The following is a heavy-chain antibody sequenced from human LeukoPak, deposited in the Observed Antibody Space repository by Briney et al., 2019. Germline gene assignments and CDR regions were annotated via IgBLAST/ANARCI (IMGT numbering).Heavy chain of an antibody. J-gene: IGHJ4*02. CDR3: ARVAPEWELLGYFDY. CDR2: ISYDGSNK. D-gene: IGHD1-26*01. CDR1: GFTFSSYA. Sequence: GGSLRLSCAVSGFTFSSYAMHWVRQAPGKGLEWVAVISYDGSNKYYADSVKGRFTISRDNSKNTLYLQMNSLRAEDTAVYYCARVAPEWELLGYFDYWGQGTLVTVSS. V-gene: IGHV3-30-3*01.